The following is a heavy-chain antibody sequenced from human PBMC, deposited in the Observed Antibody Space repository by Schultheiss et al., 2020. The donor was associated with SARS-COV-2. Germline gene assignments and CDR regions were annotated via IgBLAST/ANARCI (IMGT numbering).Heavy chain of an antibody. CDR2: IYHSGST. D-gene: IGHD6-13*01. J-gene: IGHJ1*01. CDR3: ARLGAAAGPEYFQH. V-gene: IGHV4-59*01. Sequence: SETLSLTCTVSGGSISSYYWSWIRQPPGKGLEWIGEIYHSGSTNYNPSLKSRVTISVDTSKNQFSLKLSSVTAADTAVYYCARLGAAAGPEYFQHWGQGTLVTVSS. CDR1: GGSISSYY.